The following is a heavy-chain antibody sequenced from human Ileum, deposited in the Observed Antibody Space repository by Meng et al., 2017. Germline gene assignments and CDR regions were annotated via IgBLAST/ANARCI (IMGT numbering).Heavy chain of an antibody. V-gene: IGHV3-7*01. CDR1: GLTFSTSW. D-gene: IGHD5-18*01. CDR3: ARTHNYGYDY. J-gene: IGHJ4*02. Sequence: GGSLRLSCVASGLTFSTSWMTWVRQAPGKGLEWVAVINPDGSQRSYVDSVKGRFTISRDNARNSLYLQMNTLSAEDMAVYLCARTHNYGYDYWGQGTLVTVSS. CDR2: INPDGSQR.